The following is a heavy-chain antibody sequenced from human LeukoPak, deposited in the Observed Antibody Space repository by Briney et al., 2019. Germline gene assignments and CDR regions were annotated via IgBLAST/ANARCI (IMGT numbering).Heavy chain of an antibody. CDR1: GYSISSGYY. D-gene: IGHD6-13*01. J-gene: IGHJ4*02. Sequence: PSETLSLTCTVSGYSISSGYYRGWIRQPPGKGLEWIGSIYHSGSTYYNPSLKSRVTISVDTSKNQFSLKLSSVTAADTAVYYCASSSWTHLPDYWGQGTLVTVSS. CDR2: IYHSGST. CDR3: ASSSWTHLPDY. V-gene: IGHV4-38-2*02.